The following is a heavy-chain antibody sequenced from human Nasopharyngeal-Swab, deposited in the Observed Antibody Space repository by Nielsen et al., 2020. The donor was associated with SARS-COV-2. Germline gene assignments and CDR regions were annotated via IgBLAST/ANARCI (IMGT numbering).Heavy chain of an antibody. J-gene: IGHJ6*02. V-gene: IGHV5-51*01. D-gene: IGHD1-26*01. CDR1: RSRFTDYW. Sequence: GESLKISCAPSRSRFTDYWIAWVRQAPGKGLECMGTIFPGDSYTRYSPSFEGRVTISVDQSITTAYLHWTSLKASDTAKYYCAIGAAVGTLFHGMDVWGQGTMVTVSS. CDR2: IFPGDSYT. CDR3: AIGAAVGTLFHGMDV.